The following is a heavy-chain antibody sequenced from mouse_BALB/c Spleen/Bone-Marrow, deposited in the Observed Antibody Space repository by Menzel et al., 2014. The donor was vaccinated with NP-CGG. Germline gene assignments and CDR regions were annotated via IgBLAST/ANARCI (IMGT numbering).Heavy chain of an antibody. CDR3: AKSVSLRAMDY. CDR1: GYSFTGYN. CDR2: IDPYYGGT. D-gene: IGHD6-2*01. Sequence: EVKLMESGPELEKPGASVKISCKASGYSFTGYNMNWVKQSNGKSLEWIGDIDPYYGGTSYNQKFKGKATLTVDKSSGTAYMQLKSLTSEDSAVYYCAKSVSLRAMDYWGQGTSVSVSS. J-gene: IGHJ4*01. V-gene: IGHV1-39*01.